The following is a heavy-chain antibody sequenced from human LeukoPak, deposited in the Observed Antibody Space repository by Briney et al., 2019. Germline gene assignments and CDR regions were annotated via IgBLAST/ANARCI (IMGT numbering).Heavy chain of an antibody. Sequence: GGSLRLSCAASGFTFNTYDMRWVRQAPWERLQWVSGISDSGGNTYYADSVRGRFTISRDNSKNTLYLQMNSLRAEDTAVYYCARHRSSWIIDYWGQGTLVTVSS. D-gene: IGHD6-6*01. J-gene: IGHJ4*02. CDR3: ARHRSSWIIDY. V-gene: IGHV3-23*01. CDR1: GFTFNTYD. CDR2: ISDSGGNT.